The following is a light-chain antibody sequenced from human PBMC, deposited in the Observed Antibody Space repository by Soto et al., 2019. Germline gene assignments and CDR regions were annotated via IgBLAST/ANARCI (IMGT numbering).Light chain of an antibody. J-gene: IGKJ3*01. CDR2: AA. CDR1: LSVSDMY. V-gene: IGKV3-20*01. CDR3: QHDGTSTL. Sequence: EIVLTQSPGTLSLSPGERATVSCRASLSVSDMYLAWYQQKPGPAPRLLIYAANRATGIPDRFSGSASGTHFTLTIRRLEPEDFAVYYCQHDGTSTLFGPGTKVAIK.